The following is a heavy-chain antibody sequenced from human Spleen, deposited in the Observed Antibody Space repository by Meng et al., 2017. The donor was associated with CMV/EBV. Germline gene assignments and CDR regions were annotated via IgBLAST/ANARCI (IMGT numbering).Heavy chain of an antibody. J-gene: IGHJ5*02. V-gene: IGHV1-8*01. CDR3: ARGREFGWFDP. CDR1: GYSFVSLE. D-gene: IGHD3-16*01. Sequence: SCKNYGYSFVSLEINWGRQATGQGVEWVGEMNPNSGKTGYAQRFQGRVGLTTNSSISTAYLELSSLTSEDTGVYFCARGREFGWFDPWGQGTLVTVSS. CDR2: MNPNSGKT.